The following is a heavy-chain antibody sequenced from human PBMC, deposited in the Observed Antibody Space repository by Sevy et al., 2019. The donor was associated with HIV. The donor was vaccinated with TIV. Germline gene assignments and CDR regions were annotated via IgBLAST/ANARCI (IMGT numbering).Heavy chain of an antibody. V-gene: IGHV3-23*01. D-gene: IGHD3-22*01. CDR1: GFTFTSYA. J-gene: IGHJ3*02. CDR2: IFRNFRGVDVK. Sequence: GSLRLSCTTSGFTFTSYAMNWVRQAPGKGLELGSTIFRNFRGVDVKYDADSVKGRFTISRDSSRNTQYLQMNSLRADDTDVYYCAGARYDSSGSFDALDIWGQGTMVTVSS. CDR3: AGARYDSSGSFDALDI.